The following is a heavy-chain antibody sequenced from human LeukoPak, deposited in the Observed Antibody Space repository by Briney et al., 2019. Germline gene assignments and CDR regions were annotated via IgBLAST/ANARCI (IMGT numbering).Heavy chain of an antibody. Sequence: PGRSLRLSCAASGFTFSSYGMHWVRQAPGKGLEWVAVISYDGSNKYYADSVKGRFTISRDNSKNTLYLQTNSLRAEDTAVYYCAKDRAYYDSSGYVPSWGQGTLVTVSS. CDR2: ISYDGSNK. D-gene: IGHD3-22*01. J-gene: IGHJ5*02. V-gene: IGHV3-30*18. CDR1: GFTFSSYG. CDR3: AKDRAYYDSSGYVPS.